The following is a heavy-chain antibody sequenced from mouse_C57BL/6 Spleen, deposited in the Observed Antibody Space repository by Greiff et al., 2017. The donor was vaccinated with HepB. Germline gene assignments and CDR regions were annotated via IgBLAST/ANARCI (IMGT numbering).Heavy chain of an antibody. CDR3: ARVAAQATWVAY. CDR1: GYTFTSYW. J-gene: IGHJ3*01. V-gene: IGHV1-55*01. D-gene: IGHD3-2*02. CDR2: IYPGSGST. Sequence: QVQLQQPGAELVKPGASVKMSCKASGYTFTSYWITWVKQRPGQGLEWIGAIYPGSGSTNYNEKFKSKATLTVDTSSSTAYMHLSSLTSEDSAVYYCARVAAQATWVAYWGQGTLVTVSA.